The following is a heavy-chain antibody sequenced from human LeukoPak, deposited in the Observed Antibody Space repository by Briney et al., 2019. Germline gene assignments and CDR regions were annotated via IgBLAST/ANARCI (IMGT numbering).Heavy chain of an antibody. CDR1: GFTFSSYG. CDR3: AKDGNYDSSGYYFDY. D-gene: IGHD3-22*01. V-gene: IGHV3-33*06. CDR2: IWYDGSDE. Sequence: PGRSLRLSCAASGFTFSSYGTHGFRQAPGKGLEWVAVIWYDGSDEYYADSVKGRFTISRDNSRNTLYRQMSSLRAEDTAVYYCAKDGNYDSSGYYFDYWGQGVLVTVSS. J-gene: IGHJ4*02.